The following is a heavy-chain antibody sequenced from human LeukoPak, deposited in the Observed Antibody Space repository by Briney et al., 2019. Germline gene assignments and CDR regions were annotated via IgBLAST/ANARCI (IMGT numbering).Heavy chain of an antibody. CDR3: AKSSTSQRGYYGMDV. J-gene: IGHJ6*02. Sequence: GGSLRLSCAASGFTFSNYAMSWVRQAPGKGLEWVSFITDSGSSTYYADSVKGRLTISRDSSKNTLSLQMNSLRVEDTGVYFCAKSSTSQRGYYGMDVWGQGTTVTVSS. D-gene: IGHD6-25*01. CDR2: ITDSGSST. V-gene: IGHV3-23*01. CDR1: GFTFSNYA.